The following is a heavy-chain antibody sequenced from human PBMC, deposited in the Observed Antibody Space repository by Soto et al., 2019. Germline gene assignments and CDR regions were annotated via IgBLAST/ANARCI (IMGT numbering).Heavy chain of an antibody. CDR3: ARGKYIAAAVSSNDGMDV. Sequence: GASVKVSCKASGYTFTSYYMHWVRQAPGQGLEWMGIINPSGGSTSYAQKFQGRVTMTRDTSTSTVYMELSSLRSEDTAVYYCARGKYIAAAVSSNDGMDVWGQGTTVTVSS. CDR1: GYTFTSYY. V-gene: IGHV1-46*01. J-gene: IGHJ6*02. CDR2: INPSGGST. D-gene: IGHD6-13*01.